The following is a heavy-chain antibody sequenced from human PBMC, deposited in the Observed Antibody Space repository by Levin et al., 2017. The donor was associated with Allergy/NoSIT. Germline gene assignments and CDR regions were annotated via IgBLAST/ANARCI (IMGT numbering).Heavy chain of an antibody. CDR3: VRDPPWWYDISGYLDY. Sequence: GGSLRLSCTTSGFTFSNYWMSWVRQAPGKGLEWVANIKQDGGDKYYVDSVKGRFTISKDNAKNTLHLQMDNLRAEDTAMYYCVRDPPWWYDISGYLDYWGHGTLVTVSS. CDR1: GFTFSNYW. D-gene: IGHD3-22*01. CDR2: IKQDGGDK. V-gene: IGHV3-7*01. J-gene: IGHJ4*01.